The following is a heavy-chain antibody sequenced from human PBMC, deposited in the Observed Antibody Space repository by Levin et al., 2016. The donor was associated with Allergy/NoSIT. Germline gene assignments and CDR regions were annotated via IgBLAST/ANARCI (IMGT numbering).Heavy chain of an antibody. Sequence: WIRQPPGKGLEWIGYIYYSGSTNYNPSLKSRVTISVDTSKNQFSLKLSSVTAADTAVYYCARERGEFGELLLNWFDPWGQGTLVTVSS. V-gene: IGHV4-59*01. D-gene: IGHD3-10*01. CDR3: ARERGEFGELLLNWFDP. J-gene: IGHJ5*02. CDR2: IYYSGST.